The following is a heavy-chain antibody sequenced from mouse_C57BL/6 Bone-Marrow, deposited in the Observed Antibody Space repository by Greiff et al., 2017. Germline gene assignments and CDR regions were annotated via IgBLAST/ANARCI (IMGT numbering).Heavy chain of an antibody. CDR3: ARFNWDFDY. D-gene: IGHD4-1*02. J-gene: IGHJ2*01. V-gene: IGHV1-64*01. CDR1: GYTFTSYW. Sequence: VQLQQPGAELVKPGASVKLSCKASGYTFTSYWMHWVKQRPGQGLEWIGMIHPNRGSTNYNEKFKSKATLTADNSSSTAYMQLSSLTSEYSAVYYCARFNWDFDYWGQGTTLTVSS. CDR2: IHPNRGST.